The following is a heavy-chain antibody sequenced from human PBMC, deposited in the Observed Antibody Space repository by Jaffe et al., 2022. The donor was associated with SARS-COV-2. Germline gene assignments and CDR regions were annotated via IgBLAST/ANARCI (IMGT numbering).Heavy chain of an antibody. V-gene: IGHV4-31*03. CDR2: IYYSGST. CDR3: ASVKGSGYYKDYYYYGMDV. J-gene: IGHJ6*02. D-gene: IGHD3-3*01. Sequence: QVQLQESGPGLVKPSQTLSLTCTVSGGSISSGGYYWSWIRQHPGKGLEWIGYIYYSGSTYYNPSLKSRVTISVDTSKNQFSLKLSSVTAADTAVYYCASVKGSGYYKDYYYYGMDVWGQGTTVTVSS. CDR1: GGSISSGGYY.